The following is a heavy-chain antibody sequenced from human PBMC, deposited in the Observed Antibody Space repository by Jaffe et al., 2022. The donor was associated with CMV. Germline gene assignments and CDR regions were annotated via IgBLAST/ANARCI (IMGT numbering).Heavy chain of an antibody. CDR3: ARTFGDPYYFDY. J-gene: IGHJ4*02. Sequence: QLQLQESGPGLVKPSETLSLTCAVSGGSISSSHYFWGWIRQTPGKGLEWIGTIYYSGGTYYNPSLKSRVTISIDTSKNQFSLKLNSVIAADTAVYYCARTFGDPYYFDYWGQGALVAVSS. CDR1: GGSISSSHYF. CDR2: IYYSGGT. D-gene: IGHD2-21*02. V-gene: IGHV4-39*01.